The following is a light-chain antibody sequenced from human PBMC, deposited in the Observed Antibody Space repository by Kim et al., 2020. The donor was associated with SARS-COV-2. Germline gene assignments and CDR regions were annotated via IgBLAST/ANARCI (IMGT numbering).Light chain of an antibody. J-gene: IGLJ3*02. Sequence: SSELTQDPAVSVALGQTVRITCQGDSLRFYYAGWYQQKPGQAPILVIYDKEKRPSGIPDRFSGSSSGNTASLTITGAQAEDEADYYCNSRDDTGSHLVFAGGTQLTVL. V-gene: IGLV3-19*01. CDR2: DKE. CDR1: SLRFYY. CDR3: NSRDDTGSHLV.